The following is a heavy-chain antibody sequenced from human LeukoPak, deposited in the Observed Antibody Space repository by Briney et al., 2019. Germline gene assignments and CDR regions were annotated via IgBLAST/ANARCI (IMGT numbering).Heavy chain of an antibody. CDR3: ARVTNYYYYMDV. CDR2: ISAYNGNT. J-gene: IGHJ6*03. V-gene: IGHV1-18*01. Sequence: ASVKVSCKASGYTFTSYGISWVRQAPGQGLEWMGWISAYNGNTNYAQKLQGRVTMTTDTSTSTAYMQLRSLRSDDTAVYYCARVTNYYYYMDVWGKGTTVTVSS. CDR1: GYTFTSYG. D-gene: IGHD3-10*01.